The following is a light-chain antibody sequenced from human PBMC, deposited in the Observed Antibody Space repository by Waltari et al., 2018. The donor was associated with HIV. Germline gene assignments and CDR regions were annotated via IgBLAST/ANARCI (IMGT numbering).Light chain of an antibody. V-gene: IGLV3-1*01. Sequence: SFELTQPPSVSVSSGQTANIACSGNELAQKVVSWYQQRSGQSPLLVMFQDSKPPSGIPERFSGSNSGNTATLTITEAQPLDEGQYSCQAWDSGTVVFGGGTNLSVL. J-gene: IGLJ3*02. CDR3: QAWDSGTVV. CDR1: ELAQKV. CDR2: QDS.